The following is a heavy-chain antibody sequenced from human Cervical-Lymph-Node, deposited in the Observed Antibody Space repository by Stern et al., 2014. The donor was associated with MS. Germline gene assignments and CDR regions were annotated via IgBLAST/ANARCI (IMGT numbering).Heavy chain of an antibody. D-gene: IGHD1-26*01. J-gene: IGHJ2*01. CDR3: ASGSSQYWYFDL. Sequence: QLQLQESGPGLVKPSETLSLTCTVSGGSISSYYWSWIRQPPGKGLEWVVDIYYSGRPTYNPSLKSLVTISVDTSKNQFSLKLSSVTAADTAVYYCASGSSQYWYFDLWGRGTLVTVSS. V-gene: IGHV4-59*01. CDR1: GGSISSYY. CDR2: IYYSGRP.